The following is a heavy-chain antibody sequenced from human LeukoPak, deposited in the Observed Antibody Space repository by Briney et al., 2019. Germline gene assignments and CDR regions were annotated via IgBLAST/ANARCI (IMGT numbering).Heavy chain of an antibody. D-gene: IGHD3-22*01. J-gene: IGHJ5*02. V-gene: IGHV3-74*01. Sequence: GGSLRLSCAASGFTFSSYWMHWVRQAPGKGLVWVSRINSDGSSTSYADSVKGRFTISRDNAKNTLYLQMNSLRAEDTAVYYCARVVKIVAVFENWFDPWGQGTLVTVSS. CDR2: INSDGSST. CDR3: ARVVKIVAVFENWFDP. CDR1: GFTFSSYW.